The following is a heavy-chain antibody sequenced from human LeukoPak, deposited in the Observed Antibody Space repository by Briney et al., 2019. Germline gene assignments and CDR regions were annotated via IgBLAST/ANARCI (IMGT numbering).Heavy chain of an antibody. J-gene: IGHJ4*02. CDR3: ARLRGNTMVEY. CDR2: ISGSGGST. V-gene: IGHV3-23*01. D-gene: IGHD3-10*01. CDR1: GFTFSSYE. Sequence: GGSLRLSCAASGFTFSSYEMNWVRQAPGKGLEWVSAISGSGGSTYYADSVKGRFTISRDNSKNTLYLQMNSLRAEDTAVYYCARLRGNTMVEYWGQGTLVTVSS.